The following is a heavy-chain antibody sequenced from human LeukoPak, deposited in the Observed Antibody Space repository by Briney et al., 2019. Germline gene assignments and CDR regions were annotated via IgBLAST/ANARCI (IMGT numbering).Heavy chain of an antibody. CDR1: GGSISSGGYY. D-gene: IGHD2-2*01. CDR2: IYYSGST. J-gene: IGHJ3*02. CDR3: ARAQPARYCTSTSCYAAFDI. V-gene: IGHV4-31*03. Sequence: SETLSLTCTVSGGSISSGGYYWSWIRQHPGKGLEWIGYIYYSGSTYYNPSPKSRVTISVDTSKNQFSLKLSSVTAADTAVYYCARAQPARYCTSTSCYAAFDIWGQGTMVTVSS.